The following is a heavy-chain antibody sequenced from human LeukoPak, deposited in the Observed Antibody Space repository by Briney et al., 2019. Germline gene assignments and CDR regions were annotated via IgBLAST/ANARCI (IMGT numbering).Heavy chain of an antibody. V-gene: IGHV1-69*13. D-gene: IGHD1-26*01. CDR1: RGTFSSYG. CDR3: ARSTVGGITLAY. Sequence: SVKVSRKASRGTFSSYGICWVRQPRGQGLEWMGGNILIFGTENYAQKFQGRVTITADQSTSTAYMELSSLRSEDTAVYYCARSTVGGITLAYWGQGTLVTVSS. CDR2: NILIFGTE. J-gene: IGHJ4*02.